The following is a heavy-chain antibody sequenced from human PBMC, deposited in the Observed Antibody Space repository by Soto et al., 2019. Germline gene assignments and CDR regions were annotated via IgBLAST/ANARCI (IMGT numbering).Heavy chain of an antibody. D-gene: IGHD3-3*01. CDR3: AKARFLGDYYYGMDV. V-gene: IGHV3-9*01. CDR2: ISWNSGSI. J-gene: IGHJ6*02. Sequence: GGSLRLSCAASGFTFGDYAMHWVRQAPGKGLEWVSGISWNSGSIGYADSVKRRFTISRDNAKNSLYLQMNSLRAEDTALYYCAKARFLGDYYYGMDVWGQGTTVTVSS. CDR1: GFTFGDYA.